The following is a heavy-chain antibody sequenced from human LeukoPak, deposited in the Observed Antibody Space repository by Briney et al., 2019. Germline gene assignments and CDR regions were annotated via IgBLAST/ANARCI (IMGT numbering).Heavy chain of an antibody. CDR3: AADLHYYGSGSFGPTLYYFDY. D-gene: IGHD3-10*01. CDR1: GFTFTSSA. V-gene: IGHV1-58*01. J-gene: IGHJ4*02. CDR2: IVVGSGNT. Sequence: ASVKVSCKASGFTFTSSAVQWVRQARGQRLEWIGWIVVGSGNTNYAQKFQERVTITRDMSISTAYMELSSLRSEDTAVYYCAADLHYYGSGSFGPTLYYFDYWGQGTLVTVSS.